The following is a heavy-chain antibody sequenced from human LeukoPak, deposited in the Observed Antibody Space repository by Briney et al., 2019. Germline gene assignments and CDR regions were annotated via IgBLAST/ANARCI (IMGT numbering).Heavy chain of an antibody. V-gene: IGHV4-39*07. CDR3: AREARQWLVLYYYYYMDV. J-gene: IGHJ6*03. CDR2: IYYSGST. Sequence: SETLSLTCTVSGGSISSSSYYWGWIRQPPGKGLEWIGSIYYSGSTYYNPSLKSRLTISIDTSKNQFSLKLSSVTAADTAVYYCAREARQWLVLYYYYYMDVWGKGTTVTVSS. CDR1: GGSISSSSYY. D-gene: IGHD6-19*01.